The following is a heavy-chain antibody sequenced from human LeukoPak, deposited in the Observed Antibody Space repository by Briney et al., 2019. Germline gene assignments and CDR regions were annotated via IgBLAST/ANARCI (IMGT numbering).Heavy chain of an antibody. V-gene: IGHV1-18*01. D-gene: IGHD6-19*01. CDR1: GYTFTERG. Sequence: GASVKVSCKASGYTFTERGISWMRHVPGQGLEWMGWISATSGNTYCAQTFQDRVTMTTDASTSTAYMELRDLTADDTAVYYCGKGSTGWSRDPWGQGTLVTVSS. CDR3: GKGSTGWSRDP. CDR2: ISATSGNT. J-gene: IGHJ5*02.